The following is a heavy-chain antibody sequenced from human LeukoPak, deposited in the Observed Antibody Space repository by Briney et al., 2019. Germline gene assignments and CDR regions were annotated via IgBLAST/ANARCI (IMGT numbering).Heavy chain of an antibody. CDR2: IYYSGST. D-gene: IGHD5-18*01. J-gene: IGHJ4*02. CDR1: GGTISSGGYY. V-gene: IGHV4-31*03. Sequence: PSQTLSLTCTVSGGTISSGGYYWSWIRQHPGKGLEWIGYIYYSGSTYYNPSLKSRVTISVDTSNNQFSLKLSSVTAADTAVYYCARAVDTAMAIDYWGQGTLVTVSS. CDR3: ARAVDTAMAIDY.